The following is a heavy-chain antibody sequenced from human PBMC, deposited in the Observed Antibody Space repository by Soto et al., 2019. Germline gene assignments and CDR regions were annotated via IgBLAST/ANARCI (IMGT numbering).Heavy chain of an antibody. Sequence: QVQLVQSGAEVKKPGASVKVSCKASGYTFTIYDITWVRQAPGPGLEWMGWMNPNSGNTVYAQKFQGRVTMTRNTSISTADMELSSLRSEDTAVFYWAREHGVDALDYWGQGTLVTVSS. CDR3: AREHGVDALDY. CDR2: MNPNSGNT. J-gene: IGHJ4*02. CDR1: GYTFTIYD. V-gene: IGHV1-8*01. D-gene: IGHD4-17*01.